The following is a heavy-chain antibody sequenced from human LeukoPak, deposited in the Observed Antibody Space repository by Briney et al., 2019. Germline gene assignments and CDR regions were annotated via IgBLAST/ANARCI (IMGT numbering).Heavy chain of an antibody. D-gene: IGHD6-13*01. CDR3: ARSGAEGQQLVNY. J-gene: IGHJ4*02. CDR1: GGSISSGGYY. CDR2: IYHSGST. Sequence: RSQTLSLTCTVSGGSISSGGYYWSWIRQPPGRGLEWIGYIYHSGSTYYNPSLKSRVTISVDRPKNQFSLKLSSVTAADTAVYYCARSGAEGQQLVNYWGQGTLVTVSS. V-gene: IGHV4-30-2*01.